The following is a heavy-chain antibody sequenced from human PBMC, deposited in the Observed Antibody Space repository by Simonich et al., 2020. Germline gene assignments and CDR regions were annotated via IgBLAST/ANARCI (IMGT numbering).Heavy chain of an antibody. J-gene: IGHJ6*02. CDR2: IYHSGST. Sequence: QVQLQESGPGLVKPSETLSLTCAVSGYSISSGYYWGWIRQPPGQGLEWIGSIYHSGSTYDNPSLKSRVTISVDTSKNQFSLKLSSVTAADTAVYYCARVGYSNYYYYGMDVWGQGTTVTVSS. CDR1: GYSISSGYY. CDR3: ARVGYSNYYYYGMDV. D-gene: IGHD6-13*01. V-gene: IGHV4-38-2*01.